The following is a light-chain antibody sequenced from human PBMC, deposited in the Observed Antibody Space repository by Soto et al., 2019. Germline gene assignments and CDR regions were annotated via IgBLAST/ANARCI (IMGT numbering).Light chain of an antibody. J-gene: IGKJ1*01. CDR1: QSIDSW. V-gene: IGKV1-5*03. CDR3: QQYNTYPWT. Sequence: DIQMTQSPSTLSASVGDRVPITCRASQSIDSWLAWYQQKSGKAPKLLIYTTSTLESGVPSRFSGSGSGTEFTLTISSLQPDDFATYYCQQYNTYPWTFGQGTKVDI. CDR2: TTS.